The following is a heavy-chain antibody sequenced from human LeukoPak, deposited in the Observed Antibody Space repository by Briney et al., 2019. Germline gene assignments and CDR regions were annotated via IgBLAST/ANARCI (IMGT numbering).Heavy chain of an antibody. V-gene: IGHV4-61*02. CDR2: IYTSGGT. D-gene: IGHD1-26*01. Sequence: SETRSLTCTVSGGSISSGSYYWSWIRQPAGKGLEWIGRIYTSGGTNYNPSLKSRVTISVDTSKNQFSLNLSSVTAADTAVYYCARARVVGATTPFDYWGQGTLVTVSS. J-gene: IGHJ4*02. CDR3: ARARVVGATTPFDY. CDR1: GGSISSGSYY.